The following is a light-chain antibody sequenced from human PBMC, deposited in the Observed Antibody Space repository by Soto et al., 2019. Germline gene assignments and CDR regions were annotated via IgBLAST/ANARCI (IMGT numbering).Light chain of an antibody. V-gene: IGKV1-12*01. CDR2: ATS. Sequence: DIQMTQFPSSVSASVGDRVTITCRASQPLGAWFAWYQQKPGKAPKLLIYATSTLESGVPSRFSGSGSGTEFTLTISSLQPEDFATYYCQQADIFQLTFGGGTRVEIK. J-gene: IGKJ4*01. CDR3: QQADIFQLT. CDR1: QPLGAW.